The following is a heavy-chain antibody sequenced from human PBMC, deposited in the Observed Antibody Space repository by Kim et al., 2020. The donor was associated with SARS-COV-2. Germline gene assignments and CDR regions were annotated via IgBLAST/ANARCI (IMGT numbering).Heavy chain of an antibody. Sequence: VKGRFTISRDNAKNSLYLQMNSLRAEDTAVYYCARDFRLEWLSRYGMDVWGQGTTVTVSS. J-gene: IGHJ6*02. D-gene: IGHD3-3*01. V-gene: IGHV3-21*01. CDR3: ARDFRLEWLSRYGMDV.